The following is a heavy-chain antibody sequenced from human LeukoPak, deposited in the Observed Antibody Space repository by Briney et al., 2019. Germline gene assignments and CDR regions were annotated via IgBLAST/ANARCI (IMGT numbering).Heavy chain of an antibody. Sequence: GGSLRLSCAASGFTFNTYGMHWVRQAPGKGLEWTAVVWSDGSNRFHADSVEGRFTISRDNSKNTLYLQMNSLRAEDTAVYYCAKSNTESQTTVGNWGQGTLVSVSS. CDR1: GFTFNTYG. CDR2: VWSDGSNR. CDR3: AKSNTESQTTVGN. J-gene: IGHJ4*02. V-gene: IGHV3-33*06. D-gene: IGHD1-14*01.